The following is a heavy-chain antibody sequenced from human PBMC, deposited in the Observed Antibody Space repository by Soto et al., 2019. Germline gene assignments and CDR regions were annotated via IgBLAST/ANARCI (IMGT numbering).Heavy chain of an antibody. CDR3: ARDPGYHEGSGYYQAPFVY. D-gene: IGHD3-22*01. CDR2: IHYSGST. Sequence: QVHLQESGPGLVKPSETLSLTCTVSGGSVSSGSYYWSWIRQPPGKGLEWNGYIHYSGSTNSNPSFKRRVTISVDTSKNKFSLKLSSVTAADTAVYYCARDPGYHEGSGYYQAPFVYWGQGTLVTVSS. V-gene: IGHV4-61*01. CDR1: GGSVSSGSYY. J-gene: IGHJ4*02.